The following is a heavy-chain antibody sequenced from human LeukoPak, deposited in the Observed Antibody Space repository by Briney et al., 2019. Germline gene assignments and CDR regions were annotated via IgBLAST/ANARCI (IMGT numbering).Heavy chain of an antibody. CDR3: ARSYGSGSSHSL. J-gene: IGHJ4*02. CDR2: IYYSGST. D-gene: IGHD3-10*01. CDR1: GGSISSSSYY. V-gene: IGHV4-61*05. Sequence: SETLSLTCTVSGGSISSSSYYWGWIRQPPGKGLEWIGYIYYSGSTNYNPSLKSRVTISVDTSKNQFSLKLSSVTAADTAVYYCARSYGSGSSHSLWGQGTLVTVSS.